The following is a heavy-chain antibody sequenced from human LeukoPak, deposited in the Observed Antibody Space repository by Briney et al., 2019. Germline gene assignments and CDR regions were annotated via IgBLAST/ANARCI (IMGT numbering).Heavy chain of an antibody. J-gene: IGHJ3*02. Sequence: PGGSLRLSCAASGFTFSSYGMHWVRQAPGKGLEWVAVISYDGSNKYYADSVKGRFTISRDNSKNTLYLQMNSLRAEDTAVYYCAKLYEGYCDSSGYPPNGAFDIWGQGTMVTVSS. CDR2: ISYDGSNK. V-gene: IGHV3-30*18. CDR3: AKLYEGYCDSSGYPPNGAFDI. D-gene: IGHD3-22*01. CDR1: GFTFSSYG.